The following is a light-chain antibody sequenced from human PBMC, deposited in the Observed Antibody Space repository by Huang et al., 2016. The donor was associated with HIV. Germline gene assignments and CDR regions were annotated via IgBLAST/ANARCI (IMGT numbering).Light chain of an antibody. CDR2: GSS. CDR3: HQYNNWLLS. CDR1: RSVSTN. V-gene: IGKV3-15*01. J-gene: IGKJ4*01. Sequence: EIVMTQSPATLSVSPGGRVTLFCRANRSVSTNLAWYQQRPGQAPRLLIYGSSTRAPGIPARVSGSGSGTDFSLTISSLQSEDFALYYCHQYNNWLLSFGGGTRVDI.